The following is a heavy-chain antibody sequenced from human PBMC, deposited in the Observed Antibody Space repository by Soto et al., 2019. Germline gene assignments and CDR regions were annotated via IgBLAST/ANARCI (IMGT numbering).Heavy chain of an antibody. CDR1: GGSISSYY. Sequence: SETLSLTCTVSGGSISSYYRSWIRQPAGKGLEWIGYIYYSGSTNYNPSLKSRVTISVDTSKNQFSLKLSSVTAADTAVYYCARSIAAAGTALMDVWGQGTTVTVSS. CDR3: ARSIAAAGTALMDV. D-gene: IGHD6-13*01. V-gene: IGHV4-59*01. J-gene: IGHJ6*02. CDR2: IYYSGST.